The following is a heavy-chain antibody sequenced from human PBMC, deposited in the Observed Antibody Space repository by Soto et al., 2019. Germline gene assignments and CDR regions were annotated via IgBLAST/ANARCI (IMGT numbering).Heavy chain of an antibody. J-gene: IGHJ4*02. CDR2: IIPIFGTA. D-gene: IGHD3-22*01. CDR3: ARVGYYDSSGYPQAFDY. CDR1: GGTFSSYA. Sequence: SVKVSCKASGGTFSSYAISWVRQAPGQGLEWMGGIIPIFGTANYAQKFQGRVTITADESTSTAYMELSSLRSEDTAVYYCARVGYYDSSGYPQAFDYWGQGTLVTVSS. V-gene: IGHV1-69*13.